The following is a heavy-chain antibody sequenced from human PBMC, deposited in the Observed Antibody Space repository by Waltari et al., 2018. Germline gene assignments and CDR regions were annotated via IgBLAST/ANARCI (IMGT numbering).Heavy chain of an antibody. J-gene: IGHJ4*02. CDR1: GYTFPGYS. CDR3: ARGEIVVVPAAICDY. Sequence: QVQLVQSGAEVKKPGASVKVSCKASGYTFPGYSMHWVPQAPGQGLEWMGWINPNSGGTNYAQKFQGRVTMTRDTSISTAYMELSRLRSDDTAVYYCARGEIVVVPAAICDYWGQGTLVTVSS. D-gene: IGHD2-2*01. V-gene: IGHV1-2*02. CDR2: INPNSGGT.